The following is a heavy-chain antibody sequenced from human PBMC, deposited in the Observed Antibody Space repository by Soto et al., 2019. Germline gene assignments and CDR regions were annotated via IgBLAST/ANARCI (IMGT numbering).Heavy chain of an antibody. Sequence: QVQLVQSGAEVKKPGSSVKVSCKASGDTFNLYTFSWVRQAPGQGLEWMGRIIPMVGMSNYAQKFQGRVTIIADRSTNTTYMQLGSLRSADTALYYCATSYGSGSRPFDYWGQGTPVTVSS. CDR3: ATSYGSGSRPFDY. D-gene: IGHD3-10*01. CDR2: IIPMVGMS. J-gene: IGHJ4*02. V-gene: IGHV1-69*02. CDR1: GDTFNLYT.